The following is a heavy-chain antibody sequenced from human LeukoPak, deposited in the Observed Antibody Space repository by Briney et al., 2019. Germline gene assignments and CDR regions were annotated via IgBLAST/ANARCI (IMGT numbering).Heavy chain of an antibody. V-gene: IGHV3-30*18. CDR2: ISYDGSNK. CDR3: AKDYAYYYVDYYYGMDV. D-gene: IGHD3-10*02. J-gene: IGHJ6*04. CDR1: GFTFSSYG. Sequence: PGGSLRLSCAASGFTFSSYGMHWVRQAPGKGLEWVAVISYDGSNKYYADSVKGRLTISRDNSKNTLYLQMNSLRAEDTAVYYCAKDYAYYYVDYYYGMDVWGKGTTVTVSS.